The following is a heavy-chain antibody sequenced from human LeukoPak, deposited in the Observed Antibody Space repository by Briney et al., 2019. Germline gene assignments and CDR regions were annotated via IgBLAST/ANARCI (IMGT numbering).Heavy chain of an antibody. CDR2: ISFDGGTK. D-gene: IGHD3-10*01. CDR1: GFTFSSYG. Sequence: PGRSLRLSCAASGFTFSSYGMHWVRQAPGKGLEWVAVISFDGGTKYYADSVKGRFGISRDNSKNTLFLQMNSLRAEDTAVYYCAKDSSQLWAPPTVCDSWGRGTLVTVSS. V-gene: IGHV3-30*18. J-gene: IGHJ5*02. CDR3: AKDSSQLWAPPTVCDS.